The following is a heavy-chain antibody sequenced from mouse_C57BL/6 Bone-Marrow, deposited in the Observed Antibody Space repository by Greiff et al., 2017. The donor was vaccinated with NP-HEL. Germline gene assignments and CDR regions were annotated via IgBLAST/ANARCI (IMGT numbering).Heavy chain of an antibody. V-gene: IGHV1-82*01. CDR2: IYPGDGDT. CDR3: ARLNDYYGSSHWYFDV. D-gene: IGHD1-1*01. Sequence: QVQLQQSGPELVKPGASVKISCKASGYAFSSSWMNWVKQRPGKGLEWIGRIYPGDGDTNYNGKFKGKATLTADKSSSTAYMQLSSLTSEDSAVYFCARLNDYYGSSHWYFDVWGTGTTVTVSS. J-gene: IGHJ1*03. CDR1: GYAFSSSW.